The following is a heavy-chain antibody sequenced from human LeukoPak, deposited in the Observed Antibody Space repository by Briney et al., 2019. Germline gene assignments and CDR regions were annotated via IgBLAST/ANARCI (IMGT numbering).Heavy chain of an antibody. CDR3: ARAVVTRGVNWFDP. D-gene: IGHD3-16*02. CDR1: GGSINSADSY. CDR2: IFYTGST. J-gene: IGHJ5*02. V-gene: IGHV4-30-4*08. Sequence: PSQTLSLTCTVSGGSINSADSYWSWIRQHSGKGLEWIGYIFYTGSTYYNPSLKSRVTISVDRSKNQFSLKLSSVTAADTAVYYCARAVVTRGVNWFDPWGQGTLVTVSS.